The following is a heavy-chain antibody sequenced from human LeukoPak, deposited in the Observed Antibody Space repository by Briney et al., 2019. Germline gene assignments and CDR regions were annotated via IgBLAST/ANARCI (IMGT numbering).Heavy chain of an antibody. Sequence: GGSLRLSCAASGFTFDEYGLSWVRQAPGKGLEWVSGINWNGGSTGYADSVKGRFTISRDNAKNSLFLQMNSLRAGDTAVYYCARGEYGSGSYHIDYWGQGTLVTVSS. CDR1: GFTFDEYG. V-gene: IGHV3-20*04. D-gene: IGHD3-10*01. CDR2: INWNGGST. CDR3: ARGEYGSGSYHIDY. J-gene: IGHJ4*02.